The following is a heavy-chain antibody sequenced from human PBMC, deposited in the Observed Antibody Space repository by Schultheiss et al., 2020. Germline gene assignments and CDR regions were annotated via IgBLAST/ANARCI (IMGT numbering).Heavy chain of an antibody. D-gene: IGHD6-19*01. Sequence: GGSLRLSCKGSGYSFTSYWIGWVRQMPGKGLEWMGIIYPGDSDTRYSPSFQGQVTISADKSISTAYLQWSSLKASDTAMYYCARRGSSGWFGADYYGMDVWGQGTTVTVSS. CDR1: GYSFTSYW. CDR3: ARRGSSGWFGADYYGMDV. V-gene: IGHV5-51*01. CDR2: IYPGDSDT. J-gene: IGHJ6*02.